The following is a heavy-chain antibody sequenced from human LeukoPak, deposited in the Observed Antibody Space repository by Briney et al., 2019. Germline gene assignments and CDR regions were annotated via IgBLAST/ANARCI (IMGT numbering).Heavy chain of an antibody. J-gene: IGHJ4*02. D-gene: IGHD3-22*01. V-gene: IGHV4-59*01. CDR1: GASIRSYY. CDR2: INYSGST. CDR3: ARDTRSYDSSGYYFFDF. Sequence: PSETLSLTCTVSGASIRSYYWNWLRQPPGKGLEWIGYINYSGSTNSNPSLKSRATISMDTSKYHFSLKLISVTAADTAVYFCARDTRSYDSSGYYFFDFWGQGTLVTVSS.